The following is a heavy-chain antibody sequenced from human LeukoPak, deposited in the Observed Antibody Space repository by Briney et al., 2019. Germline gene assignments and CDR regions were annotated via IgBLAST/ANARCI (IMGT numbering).Heavy chain of an antibody. CDR1: GYTFAGYY. CDR3: ARASGSYFRIHIDS. Sequence: ASVKVSCKASGYTFAGYYIHWVRQAPGQGLGWMGWINPNSGGTNFAQKFQGRVTMTRDTSISTAYMELSRLRSDDTAMYNCARASGSYFRIHIDSWGQGTLVTVSS. D-gene: IGHD1-26*01. V-gene: IGHV1-2*02. J-gene: IGHJ4*02. CDR2: INPNSGGT.